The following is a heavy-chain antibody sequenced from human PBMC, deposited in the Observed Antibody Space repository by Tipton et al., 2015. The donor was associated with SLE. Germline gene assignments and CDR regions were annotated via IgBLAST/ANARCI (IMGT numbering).Heavy chain of an antibody. CDR3: VKDFGSYVMDV. CDR1: GFTFSSYG. CDR2: IRYDESNK. J-gene: IGHJ6*02. V-gene: IGHV3-30*02. Sequence: SLRLSCAASGFTFSSYGMHWVRRAPGKGLEWLAFIRYDESNKHYADSVKGRFTISRDNSKNTLYQQMNRLTTEETAVYYSVKDFGSYVMDVGGRGTTVTVSS. D-gene: IGHD3-16*01.